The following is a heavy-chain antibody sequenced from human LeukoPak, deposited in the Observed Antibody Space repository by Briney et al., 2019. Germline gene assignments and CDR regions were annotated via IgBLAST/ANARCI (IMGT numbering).Heavy chain of an antibody. Sequence: PGGSLRLSCAASGFTFSSYGMHWVRQVPGKGLEWVAFIRYDGSNKYYADSVKGRFTISRDNSKNTLYLQMNSLRAEDTAVYYCAKDWRRGSGFDYWGQGTLVTVSS. CDR1: GFTFSSYG. CDR3: AKDWRRGSGFDY. J-gene: IGHJ4*02. D-gene: IGHD3-10*01. V-gene: IGHV3-30*02. CDR2: IRYDGSNK.